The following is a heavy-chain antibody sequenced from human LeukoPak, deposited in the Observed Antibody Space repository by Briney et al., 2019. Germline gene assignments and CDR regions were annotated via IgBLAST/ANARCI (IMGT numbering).Heavy chain of an antibody. J-gene: IGHJ4*02. CDR3: ASQYSSSSTRAFDY. Sequence: SETLSLTCTVSGGSINSYYWSWIRQPPGKGLEWIGHIYYSGITTYEPSLKSRVTISVDTSKNQFSLKLSSVTAADTAVYYCASQYSSSSTRAFDYWGQGTLVTVSS. CDR2: IYYSGIT. D-gene: IGHD6-13*01. V-gene: IGHV4-59*08. CDR1: GGSINSYY.